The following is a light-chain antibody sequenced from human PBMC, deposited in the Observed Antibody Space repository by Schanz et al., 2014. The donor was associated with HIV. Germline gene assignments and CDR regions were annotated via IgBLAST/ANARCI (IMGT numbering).Light chain of an antibody. Sequence: EIVMTQSPATLSVSPGERATLSCRASQSVSSNLAWYQQKPGQAPRLLIYGASTGIPATFSGSGSGTEFTLTITSLQSEDLAVYYCQQYNKWPWTFGQGTKVEIK. CDR3: QQYNKWPWT. CDR2: GAS. V-gene: IGKV3-15*01. J-gene: IGKJ1*01. CDR1: QSVSSN.